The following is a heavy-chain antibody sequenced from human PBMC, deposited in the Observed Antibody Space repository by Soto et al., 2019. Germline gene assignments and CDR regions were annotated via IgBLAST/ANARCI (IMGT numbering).Heavy chain of an antibody. CDR1: GGSFSGYY. CDR2: INHSGST. V-gene: IGHV4-34*01. D-gene: IGHD6-25*01. J-gene: IGHJ4*02. Sequence: QVQLQQWGAGLLKPSETLSLTCAVYGGSFSGYYWSWIGQPPGKGLEWIGEINHSGSTNYNPSLKSRVTISVDTSKNQFSLKLSSVTAADTDVYYCARAAAHYWGQGTLVTVSS. CDR3: ARAAAHY.